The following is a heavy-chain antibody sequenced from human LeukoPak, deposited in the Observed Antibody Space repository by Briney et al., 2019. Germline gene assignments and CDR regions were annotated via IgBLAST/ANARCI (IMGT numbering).Heavy chain of an antibody. V-gene: IGHV3-21*04. J-gene: IGHJ3*02. CDR2: ISSSSSYI. CDR1: GFTFSSYS. CDR3: AKGCGGDCYSDEDDAFDI. Sequence: PGGSLRLSCAASGFTFSSYSMNWVRQAPGKGLEWVSSISSSSSYIYYADSVKGRFTISRDNSKNTLYLQMNSLRAEDTAVYYCAKGCGGDCYSDEDDAFDIWGQGTMVTVSS. D-gene: IGHD2-21*01.